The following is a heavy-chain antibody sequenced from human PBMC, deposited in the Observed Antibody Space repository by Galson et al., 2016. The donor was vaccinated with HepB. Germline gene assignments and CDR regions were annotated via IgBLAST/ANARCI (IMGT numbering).Heavy chain of an antibody. V-gene: IGHV3-64D*06. CDR3: AKDQTESDFWSSYYSYFDY. CDR2: IDNNGDNI. CDR1: GFAFSSYA. D-gene: IGHD3-3*01. J-gene: IGHJ4*02. Sequence: SLRLSCAASGFAFSSYAMHWVRQAPGKGLECVSAIDNNGDNIFYADSVKGRFTISRYSSKYTLYLQMSSMRPEDTAVYYCAKDQTESDFWSSYYSYFDYWGQGTLVTVSS.